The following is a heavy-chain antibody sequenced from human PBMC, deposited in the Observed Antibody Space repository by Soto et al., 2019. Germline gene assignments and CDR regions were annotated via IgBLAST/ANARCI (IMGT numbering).Heavy chain of an antibody. V-gene: IGHV1-2*02. CDR1: GYRISGDH. CDR3: ARDLNSVDFWSRLVYYYYGLDV. J-gene: IGHJ6*01. CDR2: INPNSGGT. D-gene: IGHD3-3*01. Sequence: ASLNRAWTTAGYRISGDHGHWGRKNQGQGLEWMGWINPNSGGTNYAQKFQGRVTMTRDTSISTAYMELSRLRSDDTAVYYCARDLNSVDFWSRLVYYYYGLDVRGQG.